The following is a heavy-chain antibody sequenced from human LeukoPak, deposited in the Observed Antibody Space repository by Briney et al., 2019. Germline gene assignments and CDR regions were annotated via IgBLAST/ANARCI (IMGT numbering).Heavy chain of an antibody. CDR3: ARDLSAAFDF. V-gene: IGHV3-33*01. Sequence: PGGSLRLSCAASGFPFSSYGMHWVRQAPGKGLEWVARLVYDARSDYANSVKGRFSISRDDSKNTLLLDMSNLRVEDTALYYCARDLSAAFDFWGQGVLVTVSS. CDR1: GFPFSSYG. J-gene: IGHJ4*02. D-gene: IGHD6-19*01. CDR2: LVYDARS.